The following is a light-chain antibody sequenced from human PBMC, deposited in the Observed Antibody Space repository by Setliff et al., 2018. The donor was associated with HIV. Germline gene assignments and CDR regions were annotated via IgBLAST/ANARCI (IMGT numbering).Light chain of an antibody. J-gene: IGLJ3*02. V-gene: IGLV1-51*02. Sequence: VLTQPPSVSAAPGQKVTISCSGSSSNIGNNFVSWYQQLPGTAPKLLIYEDNKRPSGIPDRFSGSKSGTSATLGITGLQTGDEADYYCGTWDSSLIAEVLGGGTKVTVL. CDR1: SSNIGNNF. CDR3: GTWDSSLIAEV. CDR2: EDN.